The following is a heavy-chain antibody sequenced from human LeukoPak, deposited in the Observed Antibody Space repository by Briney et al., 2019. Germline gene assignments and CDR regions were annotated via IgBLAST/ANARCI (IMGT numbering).Heavy chain of an antibody. D-gene: IGHD2-2*01. V-gene: IGHV1-24*01. J-gene: IGHJ4*02. CDR1: GYTLTELS. CDR3: ATDALGYCSSTSCYEY. CDR2: FDPEDGET. Sequence: ASVKVSCKVSGYTLTELSMHWVRQAPGKGLEWMGGFDPEDGETIYAQKFQGRVTMTEDTSTDTAYMELSSLRSEDMAVYYCATDALGYCSSTSCYEYWGQGTLVTVSS.